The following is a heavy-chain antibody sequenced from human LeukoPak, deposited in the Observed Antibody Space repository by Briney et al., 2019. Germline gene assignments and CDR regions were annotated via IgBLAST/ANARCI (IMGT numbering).Heavy chain of an antibody. CDR2: FYRSGSS. V-gene: IGHV4-38-2*01. CDR3: ARKGYSYCYFDY. J-gene: IGHJ4*02. Sequence: SETVSLTCAVSGYPITSGYYWGRLRQPPGKGLEWIGRFYRSGSSYQNPSLKSRVTISVDTSKNQFSLKLSYVTAAYTAMYYCARKGYSYCYFDYWGQGTLVTVSS. D-gene: IGHD5-18*01. CDR1: GYPITSGYY.